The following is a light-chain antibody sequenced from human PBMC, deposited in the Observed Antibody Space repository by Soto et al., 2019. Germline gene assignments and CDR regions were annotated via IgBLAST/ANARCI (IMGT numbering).Light chain of an antibody. J-gene: IGLJ1*01. Sequence: QSVLTQTRSVSGSPGQAVTISCTGTSSDVGGYDYVSWYQQHPGKAPRLLIYDVTKRPSGVPGRFSGSKSGNTASLTISGLQAEDEADYYCCSYAGSYTYAFGSGTKVTVL. V-gene: IGLV2-11*01. CDR1: SSDVGGYDY. CDR2: DVT. CDR3: CSYAGSYTYA.